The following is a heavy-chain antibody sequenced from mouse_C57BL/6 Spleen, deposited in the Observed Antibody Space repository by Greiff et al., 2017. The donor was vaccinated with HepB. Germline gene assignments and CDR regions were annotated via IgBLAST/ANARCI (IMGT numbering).Heavy chain of an antibody. CDR1: GFTFSSYA. CDR2: ISDGGSYT. Sequence: EVKLMESGGGLVKPGGSLKLSCAASGFTFSSYAMSWVRQTPEKRLEWVATISDGGSYTYYPDNVKGRFTISRDNAKNNLYLQMSHLKSEDTAMYYCAREDYYGSSSDYWGQGTTLTVSS. D-gene: IGHD1-1*01. CDR3: AREDYYGSSSDY. J-gene: IGHJ2*01. V-gene: IGHV5-4*01.